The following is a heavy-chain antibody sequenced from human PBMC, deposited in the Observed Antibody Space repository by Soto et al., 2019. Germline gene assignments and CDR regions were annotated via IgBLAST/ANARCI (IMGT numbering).Heavy chain of an antibody. D-gene: IGHD3-22*01. Sequence: PGGSLRLSCTGSGFTFSDNYIDWVRQAPGKGLEWVGRSRDKAQGYSTIYAASVKGRFTTSRDESKSSVYLQMNSLKTEDTAIYYCVRTTCFSDSSVYTRFFDYWGQGTLVTVSS. CDR3: VRTTCFSDSSVYTRFFDY. CDR2: SRDKAQGYST. V-gene: IGHV3-72*01. J-gene: IGHJ4*02. CDR1: GFTFSDNY.